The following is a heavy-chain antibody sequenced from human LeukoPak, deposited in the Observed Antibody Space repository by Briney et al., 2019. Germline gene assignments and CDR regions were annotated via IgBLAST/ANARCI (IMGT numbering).Heavy chain of an antibody. CDR2: ISWDGGST. CDR1: GFTFDGYA. Sequence: GGSLRLSCVASGFTFDGYAMHWVRQAPGKGLEWVSLISWDGGSTYYADSVKGRFTISRDNSKNSLYLQMNSLRAEDTALYYCARSRAAAGTFVDYWGRGTLVTVS. D-gene: IGHD6-13*01. V-gene: IGHV3-43D*03. CDR3: ARSRAAAGTFVDY. J-gene: IGHJ4*02.